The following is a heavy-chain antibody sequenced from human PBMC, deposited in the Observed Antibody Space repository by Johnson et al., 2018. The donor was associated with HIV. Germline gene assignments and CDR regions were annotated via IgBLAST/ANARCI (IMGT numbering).Heavy chain of an antibody. CDR1: GFTFSSYA. J-gene: IGHJ3*02. V-gene: IGHV3-30*04. CDR3: AKCIWGSSLIDAFDI. CDR2: ISYDGSNK. Sequence: QVQLVESGGGVVQPGRSLRLSCAASGFTFSSYAMHWVRQAPGKGLEWVAVISYDGSNKYSADSVKGRFTISRDNSKNTLYLQMNSLRAEDTALYYCAKCIWGSSLIDAFDIWGQGTRVTVSS. D-gene: IGHD6-13*01.